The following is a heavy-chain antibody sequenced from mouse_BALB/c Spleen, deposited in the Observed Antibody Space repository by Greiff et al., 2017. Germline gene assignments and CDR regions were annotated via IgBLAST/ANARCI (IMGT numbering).Heavy chain of an antibody. D-gene: IGHD3-1*01. V-gene: IGHV5-6*01. CDR2: ISSGGSYT. CDR1: GFTFSSYG. CDR3: ARHGAARATPFAY. Sequence: EVQLVESGGDLVKPGGSLKLSCAASGFTFSSYGMSWVRQTPDKRLEWVATISSGGSYTYYPDSVKGRFTISRDNAKNTLYLQMSSLKSEDTAMYYCARHGAARATPFAYWGQGTLVTVSA. J-gene: IGHJ3*01.